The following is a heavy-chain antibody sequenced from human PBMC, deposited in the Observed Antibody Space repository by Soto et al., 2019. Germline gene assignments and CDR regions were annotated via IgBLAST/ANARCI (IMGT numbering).Heavy chain of an antibody. Sequence: SGASYCRKKRQPPGKGLEWIGYIYYSGSTYYNPSLKSRVTISVDTSKNQFSLKLSSVTAADTAVYYCARARITMIVVARPHFDYWGQGTLVTVSS. D-gene: IGHD3-22*01. J-gene: IGHJ4*02. CDR3: ARARITMIVVARPHFDY. CDR1: SGASY. CDR2: IYYSGST. V-gene: IGHV4-30-4*01.